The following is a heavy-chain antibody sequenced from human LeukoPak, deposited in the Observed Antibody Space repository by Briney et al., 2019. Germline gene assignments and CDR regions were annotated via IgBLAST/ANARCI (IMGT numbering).Heavy chain of an antibody. J-gene: IGHJ4*02. CDR2: FDPEDGET. Sequence: ASVKVSCKVSGYTLSELSMHWVRQSPGKGLEWMGGFDPEDGETIYAQKFQGRVTMTEDTSTDTAYMELSSLRSEDTAVYYCATPRGYSYGSGGFDYWGQGTLVTVSS. D-gene: IGHD5-18*01. CDR1: GYTLSELS. V-gene: IGHV1-24*01. CDR3: ATPRGYSYGSGGFDY.